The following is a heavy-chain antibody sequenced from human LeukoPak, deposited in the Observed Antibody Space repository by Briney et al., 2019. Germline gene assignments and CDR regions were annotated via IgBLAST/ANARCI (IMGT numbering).Heavy chain of an antibody. CDR1: DGSIRTYY. Sequence: PSETLSLTCSVSDGSIRTYYWIWIRQSPGQGLEWIGNIYYRGDINYNPSLKSRVIISIDTSKNQFSLKVTSLTAADTAVYYCATNKDWAEADWGQGTLVIVSS. D-gene: IGHD3/OR15-3a*01. CDR3: ATNKDWAEAD. CDR2: IYYRGDI. V-gene: IGHV4-59*03. J-gene: IGHJ4*02.